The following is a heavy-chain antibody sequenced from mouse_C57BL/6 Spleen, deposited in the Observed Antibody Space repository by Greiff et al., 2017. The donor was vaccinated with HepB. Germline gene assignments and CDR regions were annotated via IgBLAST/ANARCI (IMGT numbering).Heavy chain of an antibody. CDR1: GYTFTSYW. Sequence: QVQLQQPGAELVKPGASVKLSCKASGYTFTSYWMQWAKQRPGPGLEWIGEIDPSDSYTNYNQKFKGKATLTVDTSSSTAYMQLSSLTSEDSAVYYCARMALYAMDYWGQGTSVTVSS. V-gene: IGHV1-50*01. CDR2: IDPSDSYT. J-gene: IGHJ4*01. CDR3: ARMALYAMDY.